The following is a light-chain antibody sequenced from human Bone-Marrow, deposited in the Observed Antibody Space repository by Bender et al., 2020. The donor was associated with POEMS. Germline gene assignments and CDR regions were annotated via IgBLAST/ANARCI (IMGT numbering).Light chain of an antibody. CDR1: TSNIGTGYD. J-gene: IGLJ3*02. CDR3: QSYDNSLGGWV. CDR2: GNT. V-gene: IGLV1-40*01. Sequence: QSALTQPPSASGSPGQSVTISCTGSTSNIGTGYDVHWYQQLPGRAPTLLISGNTNRPSGVPDRFSGSKSGTSASLAITGLQAEDEGDYYCQSYDNSLGGWVFGGGTKLTVL.